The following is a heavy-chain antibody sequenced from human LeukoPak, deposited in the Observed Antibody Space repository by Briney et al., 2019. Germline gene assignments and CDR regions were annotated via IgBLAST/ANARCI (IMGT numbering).Heavy chain of an antibody. CDR1: GYTFTRYA. Sequence: ASVKVSCKASGYTFTRYAMNWLRLAPGQGLEWMGWINPNTGNPTYAQAFTGRFVFSLDTSVSTAYLQISSLNTEDTAVYYCAIDQPVAGVSNFDYWGQGTLVTVSS. V-gene: IGHV7-4-1*02. CDR3: AIDQPVAGVSNFDY. D-gene: IGHD6-19*01. CDR2: INPNTGNP. J-gene: IGHJ4*02.